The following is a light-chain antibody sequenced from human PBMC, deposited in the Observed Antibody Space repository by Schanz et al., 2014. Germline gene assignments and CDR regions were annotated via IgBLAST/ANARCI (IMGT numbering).Light chain of an antibody. CDR3: QQYYGIPLT. Sequence: DIVMTQSPDSLAVSLGERATINCKSSQSILYTSNNKNYLAWYQHKPGQPPKLLIYWASTRESGVPDRFSGSGSGTDFTLTISSLQAEDVAVYYCQQYYGIPLTFGPGTKVDFK. CDR1: QSILYTSNNKNY. V-gene: IGKV4-1*01. J-gene: IGKJ3*01. CDR2: WAS.